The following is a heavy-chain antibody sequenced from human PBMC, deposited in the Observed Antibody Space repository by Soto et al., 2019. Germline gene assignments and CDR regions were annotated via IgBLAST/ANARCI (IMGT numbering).Heavy chain of an antibody. J-gene: IGHJ4*02. CDR3: AKDGQQLPLSFFES. CDR2: ISWDGGIT. Sequence: PWLSLRLSCTASGFTFDDYTMHWVRQAPGKGLEWVSLISWDGGITYYADSVKGRFTISRDNSKNTLYLQLNSLRGDDTAVYYCAKDGQQLPLSFFESRRKGSLVPVSS. V-gene: IGHV3-43*01. D-gene: IGHD6-13*01. CDR1: GFTFDDYT.